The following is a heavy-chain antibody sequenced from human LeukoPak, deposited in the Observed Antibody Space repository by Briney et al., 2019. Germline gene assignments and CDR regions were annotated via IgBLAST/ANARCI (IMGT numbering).Heavy chain of an antibody. Sequence: PGGSLRLSCAASGFTFSNFWMHWVRQAPGKGLVWVSRINSDGSTTHYADSVKGRFTISRDNAKSTLYLQMNSLRAEDTALYYCAQELKIGHWGRGTLVTVSS. CDR2: INSDGSTT. J-gene: IGHJ4*02. CDR3: AQELKIGH. V-gene: IGHV3-74*01. D-gene: IGHD2-21*01. CDR1: GFTFSNFW.